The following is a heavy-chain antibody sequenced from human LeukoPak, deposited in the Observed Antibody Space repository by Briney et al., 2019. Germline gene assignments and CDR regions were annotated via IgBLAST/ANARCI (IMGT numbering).Heavy chain of an antibody. CDR2: VYNRGNT. Sequence: PSETLSLTCAVSGGSISSGAYSWSWIRQPLGKGLEWIGYVYNRGNTYYNPSLKSRITISVDTSKNQFSLQLNSVTPEDTAVYYCARGVGNWFDPWGQGTLVTVSS. CDR3: ARGVGNWFDP. V-gene: IGHV4-30-4*07. J-gene: IGHJ5*02. CDR1: GGSISSGAYS.